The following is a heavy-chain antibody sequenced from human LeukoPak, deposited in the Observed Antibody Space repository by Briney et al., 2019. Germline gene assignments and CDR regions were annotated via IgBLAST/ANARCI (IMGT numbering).Heavy chain of an antibody. J-gene: IGHJ4*02. D-gene: IGHD1-26*01. Sequence: PGRSLRLSCAASGFTFSSYAMSWVRQAPGKGLEWVSLTSGSGTTTYYADSVKGRFTISRDNSKNTLYLQMNSLRDEDTAVYYCARRLGGANSFDYWGQGTLVTVSS. CDR1: GFTFSSYA. V-gene: IGHV3-23*01. CDR3: ARRLGGANSFDY. CDR2: TSGSGTTT.